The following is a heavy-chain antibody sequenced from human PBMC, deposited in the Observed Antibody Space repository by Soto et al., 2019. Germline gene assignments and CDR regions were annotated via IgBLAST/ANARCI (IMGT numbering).Heavy chain of an antibody. CDR2: INPSGGST. CDR1: GYTLTSYY. Sequence: ASVKVSCKASGYTLTSYYMHWVRQAPGQGLEWMGIINPSGGSTSYAQKFQGRVTMTRDTSTSTVYMELSSLRSEDTAVYYCARYCSSTSCRTRNWFDPWGQGTLVTVSS. J-gene: IGHJ5*02. D-gene: IGHD2-2*01. V-gene: IGHV1-46*03. CDR3: ARYCSSTSCRTRNWFDP.